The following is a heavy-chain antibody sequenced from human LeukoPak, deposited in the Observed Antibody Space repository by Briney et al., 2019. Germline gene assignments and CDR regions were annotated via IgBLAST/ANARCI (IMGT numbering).Heavy chain of an antibody. V-gene: IGHV3-23*01. CDR1: GFTFSSYG. D-gene: IGHD6-19*01. CDR2: ISGSGGST. Sequence: PGGSLRLSCAASGFTFSSYGMSWVRQAPGKGLEWVSAISGSGGSTYYADSVKGRFTISRDNAKNSLYLQMNSLRAEDTAVYYCAIAVEARGPPDYWGQGTLVTVSS. J-gene: IGHJ4*02. CDR3: AIAVEARGPPDY.